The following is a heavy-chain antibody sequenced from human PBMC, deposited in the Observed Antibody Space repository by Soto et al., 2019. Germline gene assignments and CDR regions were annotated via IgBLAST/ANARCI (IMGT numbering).Heavy chain of an antibody. Sequence: QMQLQASGPGLVKPSETLSLTCNVSGASVSHGYWSWIRQPPGKGLEWIGFMYFGGSFNYKPSLKSRGPIALETAKDQFAMKLTSVTASDTAVYYCARSYYDSTGFAVDPWGQGTLVTVSS. J-gene: IGHJ5*02. CDR3: ARSYYDSTGFAVDP. V-gene: IGHV4-59*02. CDR2: MYFGGSF. CDR1: GASVSHGY. D-gene: IGHD3-22*01.